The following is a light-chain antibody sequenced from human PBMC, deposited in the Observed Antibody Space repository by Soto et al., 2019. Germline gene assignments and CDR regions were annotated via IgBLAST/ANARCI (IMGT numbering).Light chain of an antibody. Sequence: EIVLTQSPATLSLSPGERATLSCRASQSVSSYLAWYQQKPGQATRLFIYDASNRATGVPARFSGSGSGTDFTLTISSLEPEDFAVYQCQQRSNWPWTFGQGTKVEIK. J-gene: IGKJ1*01. V-gene: IGKV3-11*01. CDR3: QQRSNWPWT. CDR1: QSVSSY. CDR2: DAS.